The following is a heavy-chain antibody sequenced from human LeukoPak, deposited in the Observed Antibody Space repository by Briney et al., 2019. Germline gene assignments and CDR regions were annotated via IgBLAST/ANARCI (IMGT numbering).Heavy chain of an antibody. D-gene: IGHD3-10*01. CDR1: GFTFDDYA. CDR3: AKDWSYGSGMDV. CDR2: ISWDGGST. V-gene: IGHV3-43D*03. Sequence: PGGSLRLSCAASGFTFDDYAMHWVRQAPGKGLEWVSLISWDGGSTYYADSVKGRFTISRDNSKNSLYLQMNSLRAEDTALYYCAKDWSYGSGMDVWGKGTTVTVSS. J-gene: IGHJ6*04.